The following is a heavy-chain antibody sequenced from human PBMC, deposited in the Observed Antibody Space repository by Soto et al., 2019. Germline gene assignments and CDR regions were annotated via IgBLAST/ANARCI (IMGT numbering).Heavy chain of an antibody. D-gene: IGHD2-15*01. CDR2: ISSNGGST. CDR3: VKGRFSGGPSNAPFDY. J-gene: IGHJ4*02. Sequence: GGAPRLSLLAPWFTLHCYAMPWVRPAPGKGLEYVSAISSNGGSTYYADSVKGRFTISRDNSKNTLYLQMSSLRAEDTAVYYCVKGRFSGGPSNAPFDYWGQGTLVTVSS. V-gene: IGHV3-64D*08. CDR1: WFTLHCYA.